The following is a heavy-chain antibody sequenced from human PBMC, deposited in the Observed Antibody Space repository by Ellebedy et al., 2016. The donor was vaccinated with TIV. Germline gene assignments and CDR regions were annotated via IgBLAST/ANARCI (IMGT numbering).Heavy chain of an antibody. CDR1: GYSFTNYG. CDR3: ARPPSSGHSPFWY. J-gene: IGHJ4*02. CDR2: VIGYNGDT. Sequence: ASVKVSXKASGYSFTNYGIRWVRQAPGQGLEWVGWVIGYNGDTNYAQKLQGRVTMTTDTSTSTAYMELRSLRSDDTAVYYCARPPSSGHSPFWYWGQGTLVTVSS. V-gene: IGHV1-18*04. D-gene: IGHD3-3*01.